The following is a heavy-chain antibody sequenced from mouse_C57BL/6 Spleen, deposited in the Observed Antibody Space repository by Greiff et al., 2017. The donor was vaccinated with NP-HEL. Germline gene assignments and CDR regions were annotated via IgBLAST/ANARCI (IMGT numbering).Heavy chain of an antibody. J-gene: IGHJ4*01. D-gene: IGHD1-1*01. V-gene: IGHV1-69*01. CDR1: GYTFTSYW. CDR3: ARHYYGSSGSNMDY. CDR2: IDPSDSYT. Sequence: QVQLQQSGAELVMPGASVKLSCKASGYTFTSYWMHWVKQRPGQGLEWIGEIDPSDSYTNYNQKFKGKSTLTVDKSSSTAYMQLSSLTSEDSAVYYCARHYYGSSGSNMDYWGQGTSVTVSS.